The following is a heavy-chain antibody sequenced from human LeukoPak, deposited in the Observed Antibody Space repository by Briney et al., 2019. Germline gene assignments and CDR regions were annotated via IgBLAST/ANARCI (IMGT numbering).Heavy chain of an antibody. J-gene: IGHJ4*02. CDR3: ATPLDYYDSSGYHQGGD. V-gene: IGHV3-7*03. Sequence: GGSLRLSCAASGFTFSSYWMSWVRQAPGKGLEWVANIKQDGSKKNYVDSVKGRFTISRDNAKNSLYLQMNSLRAEDTAVYYCATPLDYYDSSGYHQGGDWGQGTLVTVSS. D-gene: IGHD3-22*01. CDR2: IKQDGSKK. CDR1: GFTFSSYW.